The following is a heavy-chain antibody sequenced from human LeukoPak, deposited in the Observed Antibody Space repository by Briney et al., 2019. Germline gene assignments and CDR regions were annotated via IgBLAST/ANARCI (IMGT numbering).Heavy chain of an antibody. CDR3: ARVPRYDFWSGYLYYYYLDV. J-gene: IGHJ6*03. Sequence: PSETLSLTCTVSGGSISSYYWSWIRQPPGKGLEWIGYIYYSGSTNYNPSLRSRVTISVYTSKNQFSLKLSSVTAADTAVYYCARVPRYDFWSGYLYYYYLDVWGKGTPVTVSS. D-gene: IGHD3-3*01. CDR2: IYYSGST. V-gene: IGHV4-59*01. CDR1: GGSISSYY.